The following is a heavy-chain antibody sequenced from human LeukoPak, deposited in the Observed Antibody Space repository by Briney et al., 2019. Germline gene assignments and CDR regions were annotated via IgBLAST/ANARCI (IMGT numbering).Heavy chain of an antibody. J-gene: IGHJ3*02. Sequence: GGSLRLSCAASGFTFSDYYMSWIRQAPGKGLEWVSYISSSGSTIYYADSVKGRFTISRDNAKNSLYLQMNSLRAEDTAVYYCARDLRYYGSGSYPPAFDIWGQGTMVTVSS. V-gene: IGHV3-11*04. CDR3: ARDLRYYGSGSYPPAFDI. CDR1: GFTFSDYY. D-gene: IGHD3-10*01. CDR2: ISSSGSTI.